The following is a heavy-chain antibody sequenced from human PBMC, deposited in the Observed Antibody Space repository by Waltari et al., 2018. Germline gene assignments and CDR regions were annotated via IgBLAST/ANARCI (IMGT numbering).Heavy chain of an antibody. V-gene: IGHV1-2*02. CDR2: INPNSGGT. J-gene: IGHJ4*02. D-gene: IGHD3-22*01. Sequence: QVQLVQSGAEVKKPGASVKVSCKASGYTFTGYYMHWVRQAPGQGLDWMGWINPNSGGTNYAQKFQVRFTMTRDTSISTAYMELSRLRSDDTAVYYCARDTAYYYDSSGYYYVYWGQGTLVTVSS. CDR3: ARDTAYYYDSSGYYYVY. CDR1: GYTFTGYY.